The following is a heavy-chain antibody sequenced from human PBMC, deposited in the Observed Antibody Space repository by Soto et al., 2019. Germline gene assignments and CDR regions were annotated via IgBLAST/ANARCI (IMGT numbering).Heavy chain of an antibody. D-gene: IGHD3-10*01. CDR1: GYTFTSYA. CDR2: INAGNGNT. J-gene: IGHJ4*02. V-gene: IGHV1-3*01. Sequence: QVQLVQSGAEVKKPGASVKVSCKASGYTFTSYAMHWVRQAPGQRLEWMGWINAGNGNTKYSQKFQGRVTITGDTSASTAYMELSSLRSEDTAVYYCARDNRVLLWFGELLRRTYYFDYWGQGTLVTVSS. CDR3: ARDNRVLLWFGELLRRTYYFDY.